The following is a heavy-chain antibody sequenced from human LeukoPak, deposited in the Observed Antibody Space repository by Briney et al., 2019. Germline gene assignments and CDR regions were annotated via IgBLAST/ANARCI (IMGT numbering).Heavy chain of an antibody. D-gene: IGHD2-15*01. J-gene: IGHJ4*02. V-gene: IGHV3-48*01. Sequence: GGSLRLSCEASGFAFSGYAMNWVRQAPGKGLEWLSHIGFDQTTIYYADSVKGRFTISRDNAKNSLYLQMNILRAEDTAIYYCSRGGYCSGGTCYVGDHWGQGSLVIVSS. CDR2: IGFDQTTI. CDR3: SRGGYCSGGTCYVGDH. CDR1: GFAFSGYA.